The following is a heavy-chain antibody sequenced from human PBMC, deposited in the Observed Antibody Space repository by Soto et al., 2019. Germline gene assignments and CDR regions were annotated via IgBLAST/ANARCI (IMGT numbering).Heavy chain of an antibody. CDR2: ISGSGGST. V-gene: IGHV3-23*01. J-gene: IGHJ1*01. CDR3: AKLGIAAAGKGYFQH. D-gene: IGHD6-13*01. CDR1: GFTFSSYA. Sequence: LRLSCAASGFTFSSYAMSWVRHAPVKGLEWVSAISGSGGSTYYADSVKGRFTISRDNSKNTLYLQMNSLRAEDTAVYYCAKLGIAAAGKGYFQHWGQGTLVTVSS.